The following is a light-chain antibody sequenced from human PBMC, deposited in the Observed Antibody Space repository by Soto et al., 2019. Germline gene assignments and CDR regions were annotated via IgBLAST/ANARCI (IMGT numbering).Light chain of an antibody. V-gene: IGKV3-20*01. Sequence: EIVLTQSPGTLSLSPGERATLSCRASQSVSSSYLAWYQQKPGQAPRLLIYGASSRATGIPDRFSGSGSGTDFTLTISRLEPEDFPVYYCQQYGSSPPYTFGQGTKLELK. J-gene: IGKJ2*01. CDR2: GAS. CDR3: QQYGSSPPYT. CDR1: QSVSSSY.